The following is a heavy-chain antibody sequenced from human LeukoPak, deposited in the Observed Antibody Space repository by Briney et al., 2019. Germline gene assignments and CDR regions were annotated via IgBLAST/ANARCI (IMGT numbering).Heavy chain of an antibody. CDR1: GGSFSGYY. CDR2: INHSGST. D-gene: IGHD2-15*01. V-gene: IGHV4-34*01. Sequence: SETLSLTCAVYGGSFSGYYWSWIRQPPGKGLEWIGEINHSGSTNYNPSLKSRVTISVDTSKNQLSLKLSSVTAADTAVYYCARGRHLGELLRYRGWFDPWGQGTLVTVSS. J-gene: IGHJ5*02. CDR3: ARGRHLGELLRYRGWFDP.